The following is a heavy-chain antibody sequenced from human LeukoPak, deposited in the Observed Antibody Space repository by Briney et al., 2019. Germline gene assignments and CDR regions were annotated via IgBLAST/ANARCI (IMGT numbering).Heavy chain of an antibody. Sequence: GGSLRLSCSASGFTFSSYAMHWVRQAPGKGLEWVAVISYHGGNKYYADSVKGRFTISRDNSKNTLYLQMDSLRPEDTAVYYCASEIGYSSGWGQGTLVTVSS. CDR3: ASEIGYSSG. J-gene: IGHJ4*02. D-gene: IGHD6-19*01. CDR1: GFTFSSYA. V-gene: IGHV3-30-3*01. CDR2: ISYHGGNK.